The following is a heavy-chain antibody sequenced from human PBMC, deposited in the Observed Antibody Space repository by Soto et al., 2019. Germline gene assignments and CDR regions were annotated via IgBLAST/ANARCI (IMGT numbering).Heavy chain of an antibody. Sequence: PGGSLRLSCAASGFTFSGSAMHWVRQASGKGMEWVGRIRSKANNYATAYAVSVKGRFTISRDESKNTAYLQMNGLKTEDMAVYYCTSHYSGYDYSAFDIWGQGTMVTSLQ. D-gene: IGHD5-12*01. CDR3: TSHYSGYDYSAFDI. V-gene: IGHV3-73*01. CDR2: IRSKANNYAT. CDR1: GFTFSGSA. J-gene: IGHJ3*02.